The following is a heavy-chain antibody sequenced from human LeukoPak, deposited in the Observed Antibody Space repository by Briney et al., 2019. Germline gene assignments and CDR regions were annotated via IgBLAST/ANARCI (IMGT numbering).Heavy chain of an antibody. J-gene: IGHJ4*02. CDR2: ISGSGGST. CDR3: AKDQKGFLYGDNTTLGEFDY. V-gene: IGHV3-23*01. Sequence: GGSLRLSCAASGFTFSSYAMSWVRQAPGKGLEWVSAISGSGGSTYYADSVKGRFTISRDNSKNTLYLQMNSLRAEDTAVYYCAKDQKGFLYGDNTTLGEFDYWGQGTLVTVSS. D-gene: IGHD4-17*01. CDR1: GFTFSSYA.